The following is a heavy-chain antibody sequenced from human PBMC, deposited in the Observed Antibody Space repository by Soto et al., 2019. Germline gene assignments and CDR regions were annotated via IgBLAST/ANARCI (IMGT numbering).Heavy chain of an antibody. CDR1: GFTFSSYN. CDR2: ISSGRTHT. J-gene: IGHJ4*02. D-gene: IGHD3-22*01. Sequence: GGSLRLSCAASGFTFSSYNMNWVRQAPGKGLERVSSISSGRTHTFYADSVKGRFTISRENAKNSLYLQMNSLRAEDTAVYYCARGYDSSAGDYWGQGTLVTVSS. V-gene: IGHV3-21*01. CDR3: ARGYDSSAGDY.